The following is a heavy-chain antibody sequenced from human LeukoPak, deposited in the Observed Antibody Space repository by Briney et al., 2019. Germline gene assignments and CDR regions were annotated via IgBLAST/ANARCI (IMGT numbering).Heavy chain of an antibody. Sequence: GGSLRLSCAASGFTFSSYSMQWVRQTPGKGLEWVGIMSNSGENTFYGEAVKGRFTISRDNSKNSLYLQMNSLRAEDTAVYYCAKKKTDYSYPSSFDYWGQGTLVTVSS. J-gene: IGHJ4*02. CDR1: GFTFSSYS. D-gene: IGHD4-11*01. V-gene: IGHV3-33*05. CDR3: AKKKTDYSYPSSFDY. CDR2: MSNSGENT.